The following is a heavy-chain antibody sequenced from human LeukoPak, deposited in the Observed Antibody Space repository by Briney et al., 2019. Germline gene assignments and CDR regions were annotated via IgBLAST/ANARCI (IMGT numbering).Heavy chain of an antibody. CDR2: INTNTGNP. D-gene: IGHD6-13*01. V-gene: IGHV7-4-1*04. CDR1: GYTFTSYT. CDR3: ARSAVGRADY. Sequence: APVKVSCKASGYTFTSYTMNWVRQAPGQGLEWMGWINTNTGNPTYAQGFTGRFVFSSDTSVSMAYLQINSLKSEDTAVYYCARSAVGRADYWGQGTLVTVSS. J-gene: IGHJ4*02.